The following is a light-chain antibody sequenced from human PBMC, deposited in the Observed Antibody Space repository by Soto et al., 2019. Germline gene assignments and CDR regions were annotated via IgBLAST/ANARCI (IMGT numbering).Light chain of an antibody. CDR2: DVS. V-gene: IGLV2-14*03. CDR3: SSYATSSTVV. J-gene: IGLJ2*01. Sequence: QSALTQPASASGSPGQSITISCTGTSSDIGTYNYVSWYQQHPGKVPKLLIFDVSSWPSGASNRFSGSKSGNMASLTISGLQAEDEADYYCSSYATSSTVVFGGGTKVTVL. CDR1: SSDIGTYNY.